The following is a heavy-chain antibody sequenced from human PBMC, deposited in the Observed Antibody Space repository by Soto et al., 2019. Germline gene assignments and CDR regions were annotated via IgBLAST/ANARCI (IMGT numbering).Heavy chain of an antibody. V-gene: IGHV3-48*03. D-gene: IGHD3-9*01. CDR1: GFTFSNFE. CDR2: INTTGSTK. Sequence: GSMSLSCAVSGFTFSNFEMHWVRPAEGKGLEWVSSINTTGSTKYYAESVKDQLTIARDNARNSQFLQMNSLRAEDTAVYYCARAECSSPDCLTAYYSYGLDVWGQGSTVTVSS. CDR3: ARAECSSPDCLTAYYSYGLDV. J-gene: IGHJ6*02.